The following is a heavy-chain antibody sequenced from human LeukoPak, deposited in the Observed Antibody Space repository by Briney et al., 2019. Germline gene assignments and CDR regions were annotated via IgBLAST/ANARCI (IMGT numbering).Heavy chain of an antibody. Sequence: GASVKVSCKASGYTFTGYYMHWVRQAPGQGLEWMGRINPNSGGTNYAQKFQGRVTMTRDTSISTAYMEPSRLRSDDTAVYYCARDRITMVRGVYNWFDPWGQGTLVTVSS. CDR3: ARDRITMVRGVYNWFDP. J-gene: IGHJ5*02. D-gene: IGHD3-10*01. CDR1: GYTFTGYY. V-gene: IGHV1-2*06. CDR2: INPNSGGT.